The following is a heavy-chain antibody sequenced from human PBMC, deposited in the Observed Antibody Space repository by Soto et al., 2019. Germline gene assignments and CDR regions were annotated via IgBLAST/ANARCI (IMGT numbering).Heavy chain of an antibody. CDR2: IYYSGST. CDR3: AKTPGMRGWFAP. J-gene: IGHJ5*02. Sequence: SETLSLTCTVSGGSISSSSYYWGWIRQPPGKGLEWIGSIYYSGSTYYNPSLKSRVTISVDTSKNQFSLQMNSLRAEDTAVYYCAKTPGMRGWFAPWGQGTPVTVSS. CDR1: GGSISSSSYY. V-gene: IGHV4-39*07.